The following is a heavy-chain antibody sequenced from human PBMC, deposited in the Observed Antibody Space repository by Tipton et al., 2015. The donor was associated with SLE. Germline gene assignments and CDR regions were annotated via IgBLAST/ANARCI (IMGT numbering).Heavy chain of an antibody. CDR2: INAGQGDT. D-gene: IGHD3-22*01. Sequence: VQLVQSGPEVKKPGASVKVSCKTSGYTFNIYAMHWVRQAPGQRLEWMGWINAGQGDTKYSQKFQGRVTITRDTSVSTAYMDLSSLRSEGTACYYWARDYYHDSSGYFGMDGWGQGPTVTVSS. V-gene: IGHV1-3*01. J-gene: IGHJ6*02. CDR1: GYTFNIYA. CDR3: ARDYYHDSSGYFGMDG.